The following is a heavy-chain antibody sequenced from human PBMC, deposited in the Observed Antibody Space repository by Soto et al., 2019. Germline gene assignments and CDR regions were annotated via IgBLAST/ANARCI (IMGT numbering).Heavy chain of an antibody. V-gene: IGHV3-73*01. CDR1: GFTFSGSA. CDR3: TYRLGDSGHLYGMDV. D-gene: IGHD2-21*01. J-gene: IGHJ6*02. CDR2: IRSKANSYAT. Sequence: EVQLVESGGGLVQPGGSLKLSCAASGFTFSGSAMHWVRQASGKGLEWVGRIRSKANSYATAYAASVKGRFTISRDDSKNTAYLQMNSLKTEDTAVYYCTYRLGDSGHLYGMDVWGQGTTVTVSS.